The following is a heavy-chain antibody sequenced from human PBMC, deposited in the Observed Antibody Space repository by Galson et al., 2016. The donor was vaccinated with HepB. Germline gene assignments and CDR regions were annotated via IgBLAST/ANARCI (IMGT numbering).Heavy chain of an antibody. CDR3: ARQRSGNYYDYYGMDV. J-gene: IGHJ6*02. D-gene: IGHD1-26*01. V-gene: IGHV4-59*01. Sequence: ETLSLTCSVSGGSISTYFWTWIRQSPGKGLEWIGYVYTTGSTSYNPSLKSRVTISVDSSKNQFSLKLHSVTAADTAVYFCARQRSGNYYDYYGMDVWGQGTTVTVSS. CDR2: VYTTGST. CDR1: GGSISTYF.